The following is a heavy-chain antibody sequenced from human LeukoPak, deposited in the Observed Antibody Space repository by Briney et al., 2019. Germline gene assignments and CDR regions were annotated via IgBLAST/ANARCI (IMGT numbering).Heavy chain of an antibody. Sequence: SVKVSCKASGGTFSSYAISWVRQAPGQGLEWMGRIIPILGIANYAQKFQGRVTITADKSTSTAYMELSSLTSEGTAVYYCASDGVNSYFDPWGQGTLVTVSS. CDR3: ASDGVNSYFDP. D-gene: IGHD3-10*01. CDR1: GGTFSSYA. V-gene: IGHV1-69*04. CDR2: IIPILGIA. J-gene: IGHJ5*02.